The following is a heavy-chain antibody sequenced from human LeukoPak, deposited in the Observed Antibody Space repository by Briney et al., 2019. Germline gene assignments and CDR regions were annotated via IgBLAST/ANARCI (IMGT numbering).Heavy chain of an antibody. CDR2: ITGSGGST. CDR3: AKDWSYFDY. V-gene: IGHV3-23*01. CDR1: GFTFRSYA. Sequence: GGSLRLSCAASGFTFRSYAMTWVRQAPGKGLEWVSVITGSGGSTYYADSVKGRFTISRDNSKNTLYLQMNSLRAEDTAVYYCAKDWSYFDYWGQGTLVTVSS. J-gene: IGHJ4*02.